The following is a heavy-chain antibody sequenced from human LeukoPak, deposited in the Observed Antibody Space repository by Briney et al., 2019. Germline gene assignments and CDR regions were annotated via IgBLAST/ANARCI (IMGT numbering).Heavy chain of an antibody. CDR2: IYYSGST. V-gene: IGHV4-39*01. CDR3: ARQREFGELPPRYYFDY. D-gene: IGHD3-10*01. Sequence: PSETLSLTCTVFGGSISSYYWSWIRQPPGKGLEWIGSIYYSGSTYYNPSLKSRVTISVDTSKNQFSLKLSSVTAADTAVYYCARQREFGELPPRYYFDYWGQGTLVTVSS. J-gene: IGHJ4*02. CDR1: GGSISSYY.